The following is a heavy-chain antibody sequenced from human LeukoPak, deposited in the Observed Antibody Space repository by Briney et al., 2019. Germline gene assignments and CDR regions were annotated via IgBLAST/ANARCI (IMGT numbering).Heavy chain of an antibody. D-gene: IGHD3-10*01. CDR1: GFTFSSYA. J-gene: IGHJ4*02. V-gene: IGHV3-64D*09. Sequence: GGSLRLSCSASGFTFSSYALHWVRQAPGKGLEFVSGISNNGDITYHADSVKGRFTISRDNSKNTLYLQMSSLRAEDTAVYYCARGLWRFDYWGQGTLVTVSS. CDR3: ARGLWRFDY. CDR2: ISNNGDIT.